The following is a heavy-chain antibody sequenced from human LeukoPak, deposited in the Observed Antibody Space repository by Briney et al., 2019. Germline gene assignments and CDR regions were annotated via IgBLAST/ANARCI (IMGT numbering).Heavy chain of an antibody. CDR3: ARDLSFYGSGSQYYFDY. J-gene: IGHJ4*02. Sequence: SVKVSCKASGGTFSSYAISWVRQAPGQGLEWMGRIIPIFGTANSAQKFQGRVTLTTDESTSTAYMELSSLRSEDTAVYYCARDLSFYGSGSQYYFDYWGQGTLVTVSS. D-gene: IGHD3-10*01. CDR1: GGTFSSYA. CDR2: IIPIFGTA. V-gene: IGHV1-69*05.